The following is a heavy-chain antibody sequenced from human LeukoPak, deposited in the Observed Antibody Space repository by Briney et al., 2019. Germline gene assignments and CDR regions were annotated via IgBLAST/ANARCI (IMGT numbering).Heavy chain of an antibody. V-gene: IGHV1-18*04. Sequence: ASVKVSCKASGYTFNSHGISWVRQAPGQGLEWMGWISAYNGDTNFAQKLQGRVTLTTDRTTSTAYLELRSLRSDDTAVYYCARLVDYWGQGTLVTVSS. CDR1: GYTFNSHG. CDR2: ISAYNGDT. J-gene: IGHJ4*02. CDR3: ARLVDY.